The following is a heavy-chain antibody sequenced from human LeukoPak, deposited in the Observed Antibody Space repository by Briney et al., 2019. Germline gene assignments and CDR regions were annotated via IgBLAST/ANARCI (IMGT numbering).Heavy chain of an antibody. V-gene: IGHV3-30*03. J-gene: IGHJ3*02. D-gene: IGHD3-16*02. CDR3: TREGVYAPDPTSYHRDAFDI. Sequence: GGSLRLSCAASGFTFSNFGMHWVRQAPGKGLEWVAVISYDGKNEYYTDSVKGRFTISRDNAKNTLYLQMNSLRAEDTAVYYCTREGVYAPDPTSYHRDAFDIWGQGTVVIVSS. CDR2: ISYDGKNE. CDR1: GFTFSNFG.